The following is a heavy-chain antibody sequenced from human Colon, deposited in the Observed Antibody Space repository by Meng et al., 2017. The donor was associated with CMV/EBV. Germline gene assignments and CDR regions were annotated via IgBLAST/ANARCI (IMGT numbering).Heavy chain of an antibody. CDR3: AKEAPGGNYWYFDL. D-gene: IGHD1-26*01. J-gene: IGHJ2*01. Sequence: QLQGPSPGWTTPSQTLSLTITLSGASITSYYWSWIRQPAGRGLEWIGRMYTSGSTNYNPSLKSRVTMSVDTSKKQFSLKLSSVTAADTAMYYCAKEAPGGNYWYFDLWGRGTLVTVSS. V-gene: IGHV4-4*07. CDR1: GASITSYY. CDR2: MYTSGST.